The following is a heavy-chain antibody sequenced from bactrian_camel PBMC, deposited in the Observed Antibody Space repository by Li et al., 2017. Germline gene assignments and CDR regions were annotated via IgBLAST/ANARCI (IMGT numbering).Heavy chain of an antibody. J-gene: IGHJ4*01. CDR2: IRRYSGTT. CDR1: GYTISTNC. Sequence: DVQLVESGGGSVQAGGSLRLSCVASGYTISTNCVAWFRQAPGKEREGVAAIRRYSGTTFYADSVKGPFTISQDNAKTTLYLQMNSLKPEDTAMYYCAADSCLVVASGGPYKYRGQGTQVTVS. CDR3: AADSCLVVASGGPYKY. D-gene: IGHD6*01. V-gene: IGHV3S59*01.